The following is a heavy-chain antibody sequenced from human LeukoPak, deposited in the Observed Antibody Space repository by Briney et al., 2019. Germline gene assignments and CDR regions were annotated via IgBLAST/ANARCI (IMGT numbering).Heavy chain of an antibody. J-gene: IGHJ4*02. Sequence: GGSLRLSCAASGFTFSNSWLHWVRQAPGKGLVWVSRVNGDGSSTNYADSVKGRFTNSRDNAKNTLYLQMNSLRAEDTAVYYCARDGIAAVDFDYWGQGILVTVSS. D-gene: IGHD6-13*01. CDR3: ARDGIAAVDFDY. CDR2: VNGDGSST. V-gene: IGHV3-74*01. CDR1: GFTFSNSW.